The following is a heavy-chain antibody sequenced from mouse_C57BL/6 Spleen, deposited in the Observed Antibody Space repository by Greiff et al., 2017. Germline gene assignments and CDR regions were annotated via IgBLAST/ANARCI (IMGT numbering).Heavy chain of an antibody. D-gene: IGHD2-1*01. CDR2: ISSGSSTI. CDR3: ARGEYEEYISYGNYPYYAMDY. CDR1: GFTFSDYG. V-gene: IGHV5-17*01. Sequence: EVKVVESGGGLVKPGGSLKLSCAASGFTFSDYGMHWVRQAPEKGLEWVAYISSGSSTIYYADTVKGRITSSRDNAKNNLFLQMTRLGSEDTAMYYCARGEYEEYISYGNYPYYAMDYWGQGTSVTVSS. J-gene: IGHJ4*01.